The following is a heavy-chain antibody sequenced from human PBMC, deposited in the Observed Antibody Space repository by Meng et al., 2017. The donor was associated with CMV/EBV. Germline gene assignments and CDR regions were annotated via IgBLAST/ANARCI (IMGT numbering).Heavy chain of an antibody. J-gene: IGHJ6*02. Sequence: GESLKISCAASGFTFSNAWMSWVRQAPGKGLEWVGRIKSKTDGGTTDYAAPVKGRFTISRDNSKNSLYLQMNSLRAEDTAVYYCACGLYYYYGMDVWGQGTTVTVSS. V-gene: IGHV3-15*01. CDR1: GFTFSNAW. CDR3: ACGLYYYYGMDV. CDR2: IKSKTDGGTT. D-gene: IGHD1-26*01.